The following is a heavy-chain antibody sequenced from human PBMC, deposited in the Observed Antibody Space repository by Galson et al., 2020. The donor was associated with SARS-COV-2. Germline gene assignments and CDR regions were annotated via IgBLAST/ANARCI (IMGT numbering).Heavy chain of an antibody. CDR2: ISGSGGST. Sequence: GESLKISCAASGLTFSSYAMSWVRQAPGKGLEWVSAISGSGGSTYYADSVKGRFTISRDNSKNTLYLQMNSLRAEDTAVYYRAKDLYDSGDAFDIWGQGTMVTVSS. D-gene: IGHD3-22*01. J-gene: IGHJ3*02. CDR1: GLTFSSYA. V-gene: IGHV3-23*01. CDR3: AKDLYDSGDAFDI.